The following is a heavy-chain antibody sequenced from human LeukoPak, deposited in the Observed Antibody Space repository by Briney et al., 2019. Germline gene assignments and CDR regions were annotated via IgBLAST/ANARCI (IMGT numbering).Heavy chain of an antibody. V-gene: IGHV1-18*01. CDR1: GSTFTIYG. Sequence: ASVTVSFTASGSTFTIYGISGVRQAPGQGLEWMGWFRAYNGNTNYAQKHQGRVTITTDTSTRTAYMELRSLRADDTGVYYCARGGYYYDSSGYYVDYWGQGTLVTVSS. CDR3: ARGGYYYDSSGYYVDY. CDR2: FRAYNGNT. J-gene: IGHJ4*02. D-gene: IGHD3-22*01.